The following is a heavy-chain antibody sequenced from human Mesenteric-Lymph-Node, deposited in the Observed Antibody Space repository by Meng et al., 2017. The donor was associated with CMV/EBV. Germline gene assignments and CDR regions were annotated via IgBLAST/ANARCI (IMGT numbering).Heavy chain of an antibody. CDR2: INPHSGGT. J-gene: IGHJ4*02. D-gene: IGHD2-2*01. CDR3: ARICSSTTCRAPSPDD. Sequence: ASVKVSCKASGYTFTGNFIHWVRQAPGQGLEWMGWINPHSGGTKYSQKFQGRVTMTRDTSISTAYMELSSLTSDDTAVYYCARICSSTTCRAPSPDDWGQGTLVTVSS. V-gene: IGHV1-2*02. CDR1: GYTFTGNF.